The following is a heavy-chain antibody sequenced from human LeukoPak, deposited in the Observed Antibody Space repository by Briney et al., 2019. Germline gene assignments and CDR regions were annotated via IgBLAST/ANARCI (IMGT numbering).Heavy chain of an antibody. D-gene: IGHD3-10*01. Sequence: SETLSLTCTVSGGSISSYYWSWIRQPPGKGLEWIGYIYYSGSTYYNPSLKSRVTISVDTSKNQFSLKLSSVTAADTAVYYCARFTGSGSSWRDYWGQGTLVTVSS. CDR2: IYYSGST. CDR3: ARFTGSGSSWRDY. CDR1: GGSISSYY. J-gene: IGHJ4*02. V-gene: IGHV4-59*06.